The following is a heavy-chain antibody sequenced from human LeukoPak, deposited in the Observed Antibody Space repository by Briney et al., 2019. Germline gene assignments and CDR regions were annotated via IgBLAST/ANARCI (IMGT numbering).Heavy chain of an antibody. V-gene: IGHV1-18*01. CDR2: ISAYNGNT. Sequence: GASVKVSCKASGYTFTSYGISWVRQAPGQGLEWMGWISAYNGNTNYAQKLQGRVTMTTDTSTSTAYMELRSLRSEDTAVYYCALSEGEMSAAAGRSYDAFDIWGQGTMVTVSS. D-gene: IGHD6-13*01. CDR3: ALSEGEMSAAAGRSYDAFDI. CDR1: GYTFTSYG. J-gene: IGHJ3*02.